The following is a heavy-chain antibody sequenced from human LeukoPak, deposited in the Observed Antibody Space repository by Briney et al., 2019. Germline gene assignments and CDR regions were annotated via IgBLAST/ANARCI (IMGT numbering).Heavy chain of an antibody. Sequence: GGSLRLSCAASGFTFSSYGMHWVRQAPGKGPEWVAVISYDGSNKYYADSVKGRFTISRDNSKNTLYLQMNSLRAEDTAVYYCAKPYSSGWYPYWGQGTLVTVSS. CDR2: ISYDGSNK. J-gene: IGHJ4*02. CDR3: AKPYSSGWYPY. CDR1: GFTFSSYG. D-gene: IGHD6-19*01. V-gene: IGHV3-30*18.